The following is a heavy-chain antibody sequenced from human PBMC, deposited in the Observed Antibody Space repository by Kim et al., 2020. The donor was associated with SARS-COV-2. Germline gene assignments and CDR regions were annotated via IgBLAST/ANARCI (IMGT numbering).Heavy chain of an antibody. J-gene: IGHJ3*02. CDR3: AREDYAFLSGRLHAFDI. Sequence: GGSLRLSCAASGFTFSSYWMHWVRQAPGKGLVWVSRINSDGSSTSYADSVKGRFTISRDNAKNTLYLQMNSLRAEDTAVYYCAREDYAFLSGRLHAFDIWGQGTMVTVSS. D-gene: IGHD4-17*01. CDR1: GFTFSSYW. CDR2: INSDGSST. V-gene: IGHV3-74*01.